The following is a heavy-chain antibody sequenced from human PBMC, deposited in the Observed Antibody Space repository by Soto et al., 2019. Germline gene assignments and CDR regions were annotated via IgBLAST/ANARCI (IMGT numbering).Heavy chain of an antibody. CDR3: ARGDYYDIHDY. V-gene: IGHV1-3*01. CDR1: GYTFTSYA. Sequence: QVQLVQSGAEVKKPGASVKVSCKASGYTFTSYAMHWVRQAPGQSLEWMGWINAGNGNTKYSQKFQGRVTITRDTSASTAYMEVSSLRSEDTAVYYCARGDYYDIHDYWGQGTLVTVSS. D-gene: IGHD3-22*01. J-gene: IGHJ4*02. CDR2: INAGNGNT.